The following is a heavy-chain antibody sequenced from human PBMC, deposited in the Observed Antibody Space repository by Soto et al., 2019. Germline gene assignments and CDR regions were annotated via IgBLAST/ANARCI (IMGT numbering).Heavy chain of an antibody. Sequence: ESLKISCKGSGYSYTSYWLGWVRQRPGRGLDWMGIINPADSETNYSPSFQGQVTISADRSTSTAFLQWSTLKASDTAMYYCVRRAEVWPWYAYYYVALDFWGQGTTVTVSS. CDR2: INPADSET. CDR3: VRRAEVWPWYAYYYVALDF. CDR1: GYSYTSYW. J-gene: IGHJ6*02. V-gene: IGHV5-51*01. D-gene: IGHD2-15*01.